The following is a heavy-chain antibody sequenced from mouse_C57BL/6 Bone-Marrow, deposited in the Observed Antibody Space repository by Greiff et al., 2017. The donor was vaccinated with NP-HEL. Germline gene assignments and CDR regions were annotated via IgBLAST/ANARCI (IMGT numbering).Heavy chain of an antibody. CDR1: GYSITSGYY. D-gene: IGHD2-3*01. V-gene: IGHV3-6*01. CDR3: ARYLNYDVYYGYYAMDY. J-gene: IGHJ4*01. Sequence: EVKLQESGPGLVKPSQSLSLTCSVTGYSITSGYYWNWIRQFPGNKLEWMGYISYDGSNNYNPSLKNRISITRDKYKNQFFLKLNSVTTADTATYSCARYLNYDVYYGYYAMDYWGQGTSLTVSS. CDR2: ISYDGSN.